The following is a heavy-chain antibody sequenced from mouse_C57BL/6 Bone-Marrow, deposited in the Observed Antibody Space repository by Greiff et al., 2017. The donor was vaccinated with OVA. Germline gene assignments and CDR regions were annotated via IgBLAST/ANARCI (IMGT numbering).Heavy chain of an antibody. CDR3: ARDRGGRRYAMDY. CDR1: GYTFTDYY. V-gene: IGHV1-19*01. J-gene: IGHJ4*01. Sequence: EVQLQQSGPVLVKPGASVKMSCKASGYTFTDYYMNWVKQSPGKSLEWIGVINPYNGGTSYNQKFKGKATLTVDTSSSTAYMELNSLTSDDSAVYYVARDRGGRRYAMDYWGQGTSVTVSS. D-gene: IGHD2-14*01. CDR2: INPYNGGT.